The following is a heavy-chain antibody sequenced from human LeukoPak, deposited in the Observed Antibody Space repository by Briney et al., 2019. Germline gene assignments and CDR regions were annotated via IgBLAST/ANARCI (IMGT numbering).Heavy chain of an antibody. D-gene: IGHD6-13*01. CDR1: GLTFSTSD. Sequence: GGSLRPSCAAAGLTFSTSDMHWVRQAPGKGPEWVAVISYDGSNKYYADPVKGRFTISRDNSKNTLYLQMNSLRAEDTAVYYCAREVEQLVPDYWGQGTLVTVSS. V-gene: IGHV3-30*19. J-gene: IGHJ4*02. CDR3: AREVEQLVPDY. CDR2: ISYDGSNK.